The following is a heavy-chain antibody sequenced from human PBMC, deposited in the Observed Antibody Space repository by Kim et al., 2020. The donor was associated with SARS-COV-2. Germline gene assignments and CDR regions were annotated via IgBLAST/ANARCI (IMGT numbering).Heavy chain of an antibody. CDR3: ARVFSGSGSYN. J-gene: IGHJ4*02. V-gene: IGHV4-38-2*02. CDR1: GYSISSGYY. D-gene: IGHD3-10*01. Sequence: SETLSLTCTVSGYSISSGYYWGWIRQPPGKGLEWIGSIYHSGSTYYNPSLKSRVTISVDTSKNQFSLKLSSVTAADTAVYYCARVFSGSGSYNWGQGTLVTVSS. CDR2: IYHSGST.